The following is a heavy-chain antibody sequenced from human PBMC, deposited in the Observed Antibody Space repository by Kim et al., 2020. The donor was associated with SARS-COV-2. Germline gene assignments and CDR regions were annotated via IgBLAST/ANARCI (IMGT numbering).Heavy chain of an antibody. CDR3: ARSRTTSLNLGDFDL. CDR2: INAGNGNT. D-gene: IGHD2-2*01. J-gene: IGHJ2*01. Sequence: ASVKVSCKASGYTFTSYAMHWVRQAPGQRLEWMGWINAGNGNTKYSQKFQGRVTITRDTSASTAYMELSSLRSEDTAVYYCARSRTTSLNLGDFDLWGRGTLVTGSS. V-gene: IGHV1-3*01. CDR1: GYTFTSYA.